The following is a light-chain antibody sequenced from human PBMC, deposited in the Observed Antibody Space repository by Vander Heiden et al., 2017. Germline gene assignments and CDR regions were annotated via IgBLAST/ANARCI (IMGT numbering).Light chain of an antibody. V-gene: IGKV3-11*02. CDR1: QSVSSY. CDR2: DTS. J-gene: IGKJ5*01. Sequence: EIVLTLSPATLSLSPGERATLFCRASQSVSSYLAWYQQKPGQAPRLLISDTSNRATGIPARFSGSGSGRDFTLTISRLEPEDFAVYYCQQRSNWPPEITFGQGTRLDIK. CDR3: QQRSNWPPEIT.